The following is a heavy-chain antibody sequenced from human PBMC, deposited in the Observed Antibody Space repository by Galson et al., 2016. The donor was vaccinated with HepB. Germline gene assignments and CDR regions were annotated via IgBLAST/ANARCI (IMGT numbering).Heavy chain of an antibody. V-gene: IGHV3-53*01. J-gene: IGHJ3*02. CDR2: VGTGHFT. D-gene: IGHD6-19*01. CDR3: AREGYSSGHCGAFDI. Sequence: SLRLSCAASGFTFSRSDMHWVRQAPGKGLEWVSTVGTGHFTHYADSVKGRFIVSRDNSENTLYLQMNSLRADDTALYFCAREGYSSGHCGAFDIWGRGTVVAVSS. CDR1: GFTFSRSD.